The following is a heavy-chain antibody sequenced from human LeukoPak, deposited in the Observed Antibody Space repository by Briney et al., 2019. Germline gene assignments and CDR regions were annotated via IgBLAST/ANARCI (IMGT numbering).Heavy chain of an antibody. J-gene: IGHJ4*02. Sequence: GGSLRLSCAASGFIVSSNYMSWVRQAPGKGLEWVSVIYSGGNTYYADSVKGRFTISRDNSKNTLYIQMNSLRAEDTAVYYCARDRGYGSGAFDYWGQGKLVTVSS. D-gene: IGHD3-10*01. CDR3: ARDRGYGSGAFDY. CDR2: IYSGGNT. CDR1: GFIVSSNY. V-gene: IGHV3-53*01.